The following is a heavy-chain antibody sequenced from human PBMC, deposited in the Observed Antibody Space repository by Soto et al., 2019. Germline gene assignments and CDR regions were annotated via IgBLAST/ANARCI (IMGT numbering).Heavy chain of an antibody. CDR1: GFTFSSYG. CDR3: AKDGAVNYYDSSGYCDY. CDR2: ISYDGSNK. D-gene: IGHD3-22*01. V-gene: IGHV3-30*18. Sequence: QVQLVESVGGVVQPGRSLRLSCAASGFTFSSYGMHWVRQAPGKGLEWLAVISYDGSNKYYADSVKGRFTISRDNSKTTLYLQMNSLRAEDTAVYYCAKDGAVNYYDSSGYCDYWGQGTLVTVSS. J-gene: IGHJ4*02.